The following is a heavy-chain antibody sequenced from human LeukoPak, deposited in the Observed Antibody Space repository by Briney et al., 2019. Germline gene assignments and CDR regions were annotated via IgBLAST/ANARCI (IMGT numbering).Heavy chain of an antibody. CDR2: ISGSGGTT. CDR1: GFTFSSYE. CDR3: AKLVVPAAIRGGAFDI. D-gene: IGHD2-2*01. J-gene: IGHJ3*02. Sequence: PGGSLRLSCAASGFTFSSYEMNWVRQASGKGLEWVSGISGSGGTTYYADSVKGRFTISRDNSKNTLYLQMNSLRAEDTAVYYCAKLVVPAAIRGGAFDIWGQGTMVTVSS. V-gene: IGHV3-23*01.